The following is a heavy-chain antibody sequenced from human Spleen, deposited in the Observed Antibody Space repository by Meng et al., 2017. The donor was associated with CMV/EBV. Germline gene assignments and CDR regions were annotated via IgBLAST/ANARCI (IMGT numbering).Heavy chain of an antibody. CDR3: ARESTGLSP. CDR1: GDSILSNSAA. V-gene: IGHV6-1*01. D-gene: IGHD1-1*01. J-gene: IGHJ5*02. CDR2: TYYRSKWFN. Sequence: CAISGDSILSNSAAWNWIRQSPSRGLEWLGRTYYRSKWFNDYAVSAKSRITISPDTSKNQFSLQLNSVTPEDTAVYYCARESTGLSPWGQGTLVPSPQ.